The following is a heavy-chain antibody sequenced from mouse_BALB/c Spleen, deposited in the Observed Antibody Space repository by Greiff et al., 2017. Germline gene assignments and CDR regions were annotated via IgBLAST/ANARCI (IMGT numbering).Heavy chain of an antibody. D-gene: IGHD4-1*01. Sequence: EVQLQESGPGLVKPSQSLSLTCTVTGYSITSDYAWNWIRQFPGNKLEWMGYISYSGSTSYNSSLKSRISITRDTSKNQFFLQLNSVTTEDTATYYCARANWDWYFDVWGAGTTVTVSS. CDR1: GYSITSDYA. CDR2: ISYSGST. V-gene: IGHV3-2*02. CDR3: ARANWDWYFDV. J-gene: IGHJ1*01.